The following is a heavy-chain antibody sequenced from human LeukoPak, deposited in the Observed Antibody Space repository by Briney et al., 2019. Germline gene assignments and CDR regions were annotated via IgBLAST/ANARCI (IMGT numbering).Heavy chain of an antibody. CDR2: IIPIFGTA. CDR3: ARGGTYQPLDY. J-gene: IGHJ4*02. Sequence: ASVKVSCKASGYTITGYYLHWVRQAPGQGLEWMGGIIPIFGTANYAQKFQGRVTITADESTSTAYMELSSLRSEDTAVYYCARGGTYQPLDYWGQGTLVTVSS. CDR1: GYTITGYY. V-gene: IGHV1-69*13. D-gene: IGHD2-2*01.